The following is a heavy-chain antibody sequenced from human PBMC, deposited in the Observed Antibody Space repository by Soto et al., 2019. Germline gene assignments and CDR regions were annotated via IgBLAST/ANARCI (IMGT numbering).Heavy chain of an antibody. J-gene: IGHJ5*02. D-gene: IGHD1-1*01. V-gene: IGHV3-7*01. CDR3: VAWGTSTSNP. Sequence: GWSLRLSCASSVFTFNTHWMSWVRQAPGKGLEWVAHTKPDGSEKYYVDSARGRFTISRDNARNSLYLQMNSLRADYTALYYCVAWGTSTSNPWGQGTLVTVPQ. CDR2: TKPDGSEK. CDR1: VFTFNTHW.